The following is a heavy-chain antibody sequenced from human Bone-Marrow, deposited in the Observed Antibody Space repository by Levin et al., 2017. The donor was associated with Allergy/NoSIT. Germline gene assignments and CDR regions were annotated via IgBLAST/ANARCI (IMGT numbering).Heavy chain of an antibody. CDR3: ARDINHDSTH. V-gene: IGHV3-53*01. Sequence: SCAASGFVVTDISWVRQAPGKGLEWISVIYSNDVTVYADSVRGRFSISRDYSKNTVYLQMNSLRIEDTAVYYCARDINHDSTHWGQGTLVTVSS. CDR1: GFVVTD. D-gene: IGHD3-22*01. CDR2: IYSNDVT. J-gene: IGHJ4*02.